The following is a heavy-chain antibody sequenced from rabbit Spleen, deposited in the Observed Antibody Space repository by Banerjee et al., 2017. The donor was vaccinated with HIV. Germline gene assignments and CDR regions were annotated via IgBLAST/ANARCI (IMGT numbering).Heavy chain of an antibody. CDR1: GFSFSDRDV. Sequence: QSLEESGGDLVKPGGTLTLTCKASGFSFSDRDVMCWVRQAPGKGLEWIACSYAGSSGSTYSAIWAKGRFTISKTSSTTVTLQMTSLTAADTATYFCARDGISFVSSGWGLTRLDLWGQGTLVTVS. CDR2: SYAGSSGST. V-gene: IGHV1S40*01. CDR3: ARDGISFVSSGWGLTRLDL. D-gene: IGHD4-1*01. J-gene: IGHJ3*01.